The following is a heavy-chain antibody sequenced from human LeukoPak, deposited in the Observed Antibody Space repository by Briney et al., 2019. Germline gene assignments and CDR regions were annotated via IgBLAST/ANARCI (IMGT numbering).Heavy chain of an antibody. CDR2: IYYRGTT. J-gene: IGHJ4*02. D-gene: IGHD3-10*01. CDR3: ARDMGYGSGSYYDY. CDR1: GGSISSSIYY. V-gene: IGHV4-39*07. Sequence: SETLSLTCTVSGGSISSSIYYWGWIRQPPGKGLEWIGSIYYRGTTYYNPSLKSRVTISIDTSKSQFSLKLSSVTAADTAVYYCARDMGYGSGSYYDYWGQGTLVTISS.